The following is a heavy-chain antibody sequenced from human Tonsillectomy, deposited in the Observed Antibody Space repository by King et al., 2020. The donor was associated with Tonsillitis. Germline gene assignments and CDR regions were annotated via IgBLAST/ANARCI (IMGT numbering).Heavy chain of an antibody. CDR2: ISYSGST. CDR3: ARARFGYSMDV. V-gene: IGHV4-59*01. D-gene: IGHD3-10*01. CDR1: GGSISDYY. Sequence: VQLQESGPGLVKPSETLSLTCTVSGGSISDYYWTWIRQPPGKGLEWIAYISYSGSTNYNPSLKSRVTISVDTSKNQFSLKLSSVTAADTAVYYCARARFGYSMDVWGKGTTVTVSS. J-gene: IGHJ6*03.